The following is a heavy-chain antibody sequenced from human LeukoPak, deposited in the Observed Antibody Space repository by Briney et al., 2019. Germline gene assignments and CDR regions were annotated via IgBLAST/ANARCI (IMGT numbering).Heavy chain of an antibody. J-gene: IGHJ5*02. D-gene: IGHD2-15*01. CDR2: FDPEDGET. CDR3: ATQELYCSGGSCYNWFDP. CDR1: GYTLTELS. Sequence: ASVKVSCKVSGYTLTELSMHCVRQTPGKGLEWMGGFDPEDGETIYAQKFQGRVTMTEDTSTDTAYMELSSLRSEDTAVYYCATQELYCSGGSCYNWFDPWGQGTLVTVSS. V-gene: IGHV1-24*01.